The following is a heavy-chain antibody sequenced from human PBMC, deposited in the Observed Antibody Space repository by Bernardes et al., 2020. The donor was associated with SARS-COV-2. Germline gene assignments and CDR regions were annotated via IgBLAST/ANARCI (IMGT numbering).Heavy chain of an antibody. CDR1: GYTFTDYY. J-gene: IGHJ3*02. CDR2: IYPKSGDP. CDR3: ASVTWSQRDGFDI. D-gene: IGHD3-16*01. Sequence: ASVKVSCEASGYTFTDYYVHWVRQAPGQGLEWMGWIYPKSGDPNFAQNFRGRVTMTRDTSISTAYMELTRLSSDDTAVYYCASVTWSQRDGFDIWGQGTMVTVSS. V-gene: IGHV1-2*02.